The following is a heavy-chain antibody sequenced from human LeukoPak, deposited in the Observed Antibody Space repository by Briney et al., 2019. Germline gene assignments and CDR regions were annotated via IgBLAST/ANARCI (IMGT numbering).Heavy chain of an antibody. CDR1: GFTFNSYA. Sequence: PGGSLRLSCAASGFTFNSYAMTWVRQAPGKGLECVSTIGGSGGSTYYAGSVKGRFTISRDNSKNTLYLQMNSLRAEDTAIYYCAKANYGDYRAWDVWGKGTTVTVSS. CDR2: IGGSGGST. J-gene: IGHJ6*04. D-gene: IGHD4-17*01. V-gene: IGHV3-23*01. CDR3: AKANYGDYRAWDV.